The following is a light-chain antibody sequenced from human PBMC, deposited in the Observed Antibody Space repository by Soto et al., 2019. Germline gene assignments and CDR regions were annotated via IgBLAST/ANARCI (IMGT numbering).Light chain of an antibody. V-gene: IGLV1-40*01. CDR3: QSYDSSVSKVV. J-gene: IGLJ2*01. CDR1: SSNIGAGYD. Sequence: QSALTQPPSVSGAPGQRVTISCTGSSSNIGAGYDVHWYQQLPGTAPKLLIYGNSNRPSGVPDRFSGSKSGTSASLAITGLQAEDDADYYCQSYDSSVSKVVFGGGTKVTVL. CDR2: GNS.